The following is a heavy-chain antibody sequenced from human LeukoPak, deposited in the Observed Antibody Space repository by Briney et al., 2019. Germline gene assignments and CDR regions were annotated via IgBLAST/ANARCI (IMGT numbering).Heavy chain of an antibody. Sequence: ASVRVSCKASGYTFSSYYMHWVRLVPGQGPEWLGIINPSGSTVYAQKFQGRVTMTRDPSTGTVYMELSSLRSEDTAVYYCARDPPAESIVAGIYWFDPWGQGTLVTVSS. CDR2: INPSGST. D-gene: IGHD1-26*01. V-gene: IGHV1-46*01. CDR1: GYTFSSYY. J-gene: IGHJ5*02. CDR3: ARDPPAESIVAGIYWFDP.